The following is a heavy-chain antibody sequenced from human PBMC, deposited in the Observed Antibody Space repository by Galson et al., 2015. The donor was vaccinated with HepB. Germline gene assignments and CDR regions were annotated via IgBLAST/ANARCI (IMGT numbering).Heavy chain of an antibody. Sequence: SLRLSCAGSGFTFSSYAMSWVRQAPGKGLEWVSAISGSGGSTYYADSVKGRFTISRDNSKNTLYLQMNSLRAEDTAVYYCAKPLTGYSSGWPRIGVDYWGQGTLVTVSS. CDR1: GFTFSSYA. V-gene: IGHV3-23*01. J-gene: IGHJ4*02. CDR3: AKPLTGYSSGWPRIGVDY. D-gene: IGHD6-19*01. CDR2: ISGSGGST.